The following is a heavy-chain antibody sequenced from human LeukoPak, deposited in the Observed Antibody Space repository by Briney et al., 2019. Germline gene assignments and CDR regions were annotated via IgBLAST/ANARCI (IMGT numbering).Heavy chain of an antibody. D-gene: IGHD1-1*01. Sequence: PSETLSLTCDVSGFSITSGDYWGWIRQSPGRGLEWIGSISHSGDTYYIPSLRSRVTMSLDTSRNQFSLDLRSLSAADTAVYFCARVGPLAVGTGKRVYSFDYWGQGTLVTVSS. CDR3: ARVGPLAVGTGKRVYSFDY. V-gene: IGHV4-38-2*01. CDR2: ISHSGDT. CDR1: GFSITSGDY. J-gene: IGHJ4*02.